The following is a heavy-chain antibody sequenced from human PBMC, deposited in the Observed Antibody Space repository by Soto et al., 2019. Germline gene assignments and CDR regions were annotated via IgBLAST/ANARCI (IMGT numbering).Heavy chain of an antibody. Sequence: PGGSLRLSCAASGFTFSDYYMSWIRQAPGKGLEWVSYISSSSSTIYYADSVKGRFTISRDNAKNSLYLQMNSLRDEDTAVYYCARDYGDYFYYYGRDVWGQGTTVTVSS. CDR2: ISSSSSTI. D-gene: IGHD4-17*01. CDR3: ARDYGDYFYYYGRDV. CDR1: GFTFSDYY. V-gene: IGHV3-11*04. J-gene: IGHJ6*02.